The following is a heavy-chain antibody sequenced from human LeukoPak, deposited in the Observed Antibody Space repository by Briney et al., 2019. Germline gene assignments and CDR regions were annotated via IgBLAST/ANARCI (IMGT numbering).Heavy chain of an antibody. CDR1: GFTFSSYS. CDR2: ISSSSSTI. D-gene: IGHD5-18*01. Sequence: PGGSLRLSCAASGFTFSSYSMNWVRQAPGKGLEWVSYISSSSSTIYYADPVKGRFTISRDNAKNSLYLQMNSLRAEDTAVYYCAHSLVDYWGQGTLVTVSS. V-gene: IGHV3-48*01. J-gene: IGHJ4*02. CDR3: AHSLVDY.